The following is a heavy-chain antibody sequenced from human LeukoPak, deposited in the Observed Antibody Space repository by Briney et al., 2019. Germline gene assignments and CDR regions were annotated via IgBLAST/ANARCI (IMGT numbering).Heavy chain of an antibody. CDR2: ISGNSADI. V-gene: IGHV3-11*06. D-gene: IGHD3-22*01. CDR3: ARDETYDYESNGYLDF. CDR1: GFTFSDYY. Sequence: GGSLRLSCVVSGFTFSDYYMTWVRQAPGKGLEWLSYISGNSADINYLDSVRGRFTISRDNTKNLVYLQMSSLRAEDTAIYYCARDETYDYESNGYLDFWGQGTVVTVSS. J-gene: IGHJ4*02.